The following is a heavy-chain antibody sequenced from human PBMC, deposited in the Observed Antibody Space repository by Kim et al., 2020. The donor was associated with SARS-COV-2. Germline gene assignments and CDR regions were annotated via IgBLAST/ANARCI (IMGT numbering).Heavy chain of an antibody. CDR2: IIPIFGTA. Sequence: SVKVSCKASGGTFSSYAISWVRQAPGQGLEWMGGIIPIFGTANYAQKFQGRVTITADESTSTAYMELSSLRSEDTAVYYCARQTSLGYCTNGVCYWWFDPWGQGTLVTVSS. V-gene: IGHV1-69*13. D-gene: IGHD2-8*01. CDR3: ARQTSLGYCTNGVCYWWFDP. J-gene: IGHJ5*02. CDR1: GGTFSSYA.